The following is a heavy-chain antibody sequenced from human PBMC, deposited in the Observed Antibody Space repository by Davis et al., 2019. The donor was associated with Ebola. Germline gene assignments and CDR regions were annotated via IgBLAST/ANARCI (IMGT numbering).Heavy chain of an antibody. Sequence: MPSETLSLTCTVPGDSIDSDYWSWIRQPPGKGLEWIGYVYHTGSANYNPSFKSRVTMTVDTSRSQFSLRLTSVTAADTATYYCAGLRLVSFFAYWGQGALVTVSS. CDR2: VYHTGSA. D-gene: IGHD6-6*01. J-gene: IGHJ4*02. CDR1: GDSIDSDY. CDR3: AGLRLVSFFAY. V-gene: IGHV4-59*08.